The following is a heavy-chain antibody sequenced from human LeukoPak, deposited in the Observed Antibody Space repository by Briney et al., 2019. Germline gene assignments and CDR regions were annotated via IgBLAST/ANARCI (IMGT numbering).Heavy chain of an antibody. CDR2: IIPIFGTA. Sequence: SVKVSCKASGGTFSSYAISWVRQAPGQGLEWMGGIIPIFGTANYAQKFQGRVTITADESTSTAYMELSSLRSEDTAVYYCARVLGQLERGYYYYYYMDVWGKGTTVTVSS. CDR1: GGTFSSYA. CDR3: ARVLGQLERGYYYYYYMDV. J-gene: IGHJ6*03. D-gene: IGHD6-6*01. V-gene: IGHV1-69*13.